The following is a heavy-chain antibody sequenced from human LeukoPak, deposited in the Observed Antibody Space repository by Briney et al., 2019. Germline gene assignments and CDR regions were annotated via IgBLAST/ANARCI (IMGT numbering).Heavy chain of an antibody. CDR2: ISSSGSTI. CDR3: ARDPLFRTYYYDSSGYSY. J-gene: IGHJ4*02. Sequence: GGSLRLSCAASGFTFSDYYMSWIRQAPGQGLEWVSYISSSGSTIYYADSVKGRFTISRDNAKNSLYLQMNSLRAEDTAVYYCARDPLFRTYYYDSSGYSYWGQGTLVTVSS. CDR1: GFTFSDYY. V-gene: IGHV3-11*01. D-gene: IGHD3-22*01.